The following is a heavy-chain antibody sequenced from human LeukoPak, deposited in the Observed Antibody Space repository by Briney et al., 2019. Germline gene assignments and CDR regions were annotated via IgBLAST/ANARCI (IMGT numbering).Heavy chain of an antibody. Sequence: SRDNSKNTLYLQMNSLRAEDTAVYYCARDRGDGQDYWGQGTLVTVSS. CDR3: ARDRGDGQDY. J-gene: IGHJ4*02. V-gene: IGHV3-30*01. D-gene: IGHD3-10*01.